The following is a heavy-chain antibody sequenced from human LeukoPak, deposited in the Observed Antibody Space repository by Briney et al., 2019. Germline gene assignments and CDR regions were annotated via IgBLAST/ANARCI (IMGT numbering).Heavy chain of an antibody. CDR2: IYHGGSP. CDR3: ARVNINNWHSCDY. V-gene: IGHV4-4*02. Sequence: PSETLSLTCAVSGGSISSNNWWGWVRQPPGKGLAWIGEIYHGGSPNYNPSLKSRVTISVDKSRNHFSLNLSSVTAADTAVYYCARVNINNWHSCDYWGQGTLVTVSS. D-gene: IGHD1-1*01. J-gene: IGHJ4*02. CDR1: GGSISSNNW.